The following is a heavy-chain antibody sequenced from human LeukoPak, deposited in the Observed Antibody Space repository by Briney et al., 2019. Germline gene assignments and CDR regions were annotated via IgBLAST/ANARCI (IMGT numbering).Heavy chain of an antibody. CDR2: IYYSGST. CDR3: ARGSDDYGDYYFFDY. V-gene: IGHV4-59*12. Sequence: PSETLSLTCTVSGGSISSYYWSWIRQPPGKGLEWIGFIYYSGSTNYNPSLKSRVTISVDTSKNQFSLNLRSVTAADTAVYYCARGSDDYGDYYFFDYWGQGTLVTVSS. J-gene: IGHJ4*02. D-gene: IGHD4-17*01. CDR1: GGSISSYY.